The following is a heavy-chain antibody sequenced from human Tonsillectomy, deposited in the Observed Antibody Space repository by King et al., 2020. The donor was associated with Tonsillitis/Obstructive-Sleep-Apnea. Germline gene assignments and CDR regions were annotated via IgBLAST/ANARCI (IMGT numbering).Heavy chain of an antibody. D-gene: IGHD6-19*01. Sequence: VQLVESGGGFVQPGGSLRLSCAASGFTFSDYSMNWVRQAPGKGLEWVSYISSTTRTIYYADSVKGRFTISRDNAKNSLYVQMNSLRDEDTAVYYCARDQNSSGWNGAFDIWGQGTMVTVSS. J-gene: IGHJ3*02. CDR3: ARDQNSSGWNGAFDI. V-gene: IGHV3-48*02. CDR1: GFTFSDYS. CDR2: ISSTTRTI.